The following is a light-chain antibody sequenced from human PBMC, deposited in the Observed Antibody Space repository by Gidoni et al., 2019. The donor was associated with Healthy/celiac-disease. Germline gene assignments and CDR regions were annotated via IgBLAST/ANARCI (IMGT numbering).Light chain of an antibody. Sequence: DIQMTQSPSSLSASVGDRVTITCRASQRISSYLNWYQQKPGKAPQLLIYAASRLQSGVPSRFRGSGSGTDFPLTISSLQPEDFATYYCQQSYSTPKTFGQGTKVEIK. J-gene: IGKJ1*01. CDR1: QRISSY. CDR2: AAS. V-gene: IGKV1-39*01. CDR3: QQSYSTPKT.